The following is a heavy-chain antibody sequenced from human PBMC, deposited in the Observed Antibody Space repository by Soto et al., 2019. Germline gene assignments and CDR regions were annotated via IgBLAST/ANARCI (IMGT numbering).Heavy chain of an antibody. J-gene: IGHJ4*02. CDR2: ISYDGSNK. Sequence: QVQLVESGGGVVQPGRSLRLSCAASGFTFSSYAMHWVRQAPGKGLEWVAVISYDGSNKYYADSVKGRFTISRDNSKNTLYLQMNSLRAEDTAVYYCAKDQENRFLEWLLSVFNYWGQGTLVTVSS. D-gene: IGHD3-3*01. CDR1: GFTFSSYA. CDR3: AKDQENRFLEWLLSVFNY. V-gene: IGHV3-30-3*01.